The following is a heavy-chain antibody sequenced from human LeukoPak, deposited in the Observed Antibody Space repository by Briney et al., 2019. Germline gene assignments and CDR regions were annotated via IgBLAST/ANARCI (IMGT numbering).Heavy chain of an antibody. J-gene: IGHJ6*03. CDR1: GFNFSSYG. Sequence: GGSLRLSCAASGFNFSSYGMHWVRQAPGKGLEWVAFIRYDGSNKYYADSVKGRFTISRDNSKNTLYLQMNSLRAEDTAVYYCAKDTVTPINYYYYYMDVWGKGTTVTISS. CDR2: IRYDGSNK. D-gene: IGHD4-17*01. V-gene: IGHV3-30*02. CDR3: AKDTVTPINYYYYYMDV.